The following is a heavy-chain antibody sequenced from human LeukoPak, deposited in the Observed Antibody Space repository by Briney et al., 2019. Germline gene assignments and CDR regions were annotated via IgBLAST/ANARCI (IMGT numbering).Heavy chain of an antibody. Sequence: PGGSLRLSCVASGFTFSDYYMSWIRQAPGKGLEWVSYISSSSDYTNYADSVRGRFTISRDNAKNSLYLQMNSLRAEDMAVYYCARPPYSSSWDPGWFDPWGQGTLITVSS. CDR2: ISSSSDYT. J-gene: IGHJ5*02. D-gene: IGHD6-13*01. CDR1: GFTFSDYY. CDR3: ARPPYSSSWDPGWFDP. V-gene: IGHV3-11*06.